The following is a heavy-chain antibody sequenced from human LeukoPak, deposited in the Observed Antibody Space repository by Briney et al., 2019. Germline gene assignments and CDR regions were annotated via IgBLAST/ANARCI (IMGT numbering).Heavy chain of an antibody. V-gene: IGHV4-34*01. Sequence: SETLSLTCAVYGGSFSGYYWSWIRQPPGKGLEWIGEINHSGSTNYNPSLKSRVTISVDTSKNQFSLKLSSVTAADTAVYYCARRDFFGVWFDPWGQGTLVTVSS. CDR3: ARRDFFGVWFDP. J-gene: IGHJ5*02. CDR2: INHSGST. CDR1: GGSFSGYY. D-gene: IGHD2/OR15-2a*01.